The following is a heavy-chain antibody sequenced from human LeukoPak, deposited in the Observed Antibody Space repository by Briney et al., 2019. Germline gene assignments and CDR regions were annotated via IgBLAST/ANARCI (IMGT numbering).Heavy chain of an antibody. CDR1: GGSISSYY. D-gene: IGHD5-12*01. J-gene: IGHJ4*02. CDR2: IYYSGST. Sequence: SETLSLTCTVSGGSISSYYWSWIRQPPGKGLEWIGYIYYSGSTNYNPSLKSRVTISVDTSKNQFSLKLSSVTAAGTAVYYCARSNSGYDFSIDYWGQGTLVTVSS. CDR3: ARSNSGYDFSIDY. V-gene: IGHV4-59*01.